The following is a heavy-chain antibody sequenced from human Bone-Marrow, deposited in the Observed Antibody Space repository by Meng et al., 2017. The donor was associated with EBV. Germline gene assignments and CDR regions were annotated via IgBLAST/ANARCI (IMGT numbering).Heavy chain of an antibody. J-gene: IGHJ5*01. Sequence: QPRLKVSGTALVKPSQTLSLTGAVTNVSITSCNSYWRWIGQPPGNGLEWIGYIYHSARTYYNRCLKIRVTRSGARSKTHFSLRLSSVTAADTAVYYCAGVPVMFRGAINGWFDSWGQGTLVTVSS. D-gene: IGHD3-10*01. V-gene: IGHV4-30-2*01. CDR3: AGVPVMFRGAINGWFDS. CDR2: IYHSART. CDR1: NVSITSCNSY.